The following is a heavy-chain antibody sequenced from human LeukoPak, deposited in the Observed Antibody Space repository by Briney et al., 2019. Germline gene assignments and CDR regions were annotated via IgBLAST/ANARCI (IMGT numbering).Heavy chain of an antibody. Sequence: QTLPPTCTVFGSAIGDHYWSWIVQPPAKGLEWVGYIYYSGSINYNPSLNRRVTVSVDTSKNQFSLKLRSVTAADTAVYYCARGGGIAAAREENWFDPWGQGTLVTVSS. J-gene: IGHJ5*02. CDR1: GSAIGDHY. V-gene: IGHV4-59*11. CDR2: IYYSGSI. D-gene: IGHD6-13*01. CDR3: ARGGGIAAAREENWFDP.